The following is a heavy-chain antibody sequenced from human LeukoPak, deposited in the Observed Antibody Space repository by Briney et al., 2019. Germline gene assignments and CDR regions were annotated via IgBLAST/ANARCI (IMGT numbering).Heavy chain of an antibody. Sequence: GGSLRLSCAASGFTFSYYAMSWVCQAPGKGLEWVSAISGSGGTTYYADSVKRRFTISRDSSKNTLYLHMHSLRAEDTAVFHGATGGDWKTRFFDYCGQGTLFTVSS. CDR3: ATGGDWKTRFFDY. CDR2: ISGSGGTT. J-gene: IGHJ4*02. CDR1: GFTFSYYA. V-gene: IGHV3-23*01. D-gene: IGHD1-1*01.